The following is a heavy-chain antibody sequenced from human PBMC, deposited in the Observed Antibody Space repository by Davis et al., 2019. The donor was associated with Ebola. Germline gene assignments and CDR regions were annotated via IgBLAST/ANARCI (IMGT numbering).Heavy chain of an antibody. J-gene: IGHJ6*02. CDR1: GYTFTSYY. D-gene: IGHD3-16*01. V-gene: IGHV1-46*01. CDR2: INPSGGST. CDR3: ARGRFRFGGSYYYYGMDV. Sequence: ASVKVSCKASGYTFTSYYMHWVRQAPGQGLEWMGIINPSGGSTSYAQKFQGRVTMTRDTSTSTVYMELSSLRSEDTAVYYCARGRFRFGGSYYYYGMDVWGQGTTVTVSS.